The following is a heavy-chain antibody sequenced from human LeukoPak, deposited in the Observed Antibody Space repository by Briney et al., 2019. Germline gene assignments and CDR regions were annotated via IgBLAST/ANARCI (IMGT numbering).Heavy chain of an antibody. CDR2: ISYDGSNK. CDR3: ARLPGDYGPFDY. Sequence: PGGSLRLSCAASGFTFSSYAMHWVRQAPGKGLEWVAVISYDGSNKYYADSVKGRFTISRDNSKNTLYLQMNSLRAEDTAVYYCARLPGDYGPFDYWGQGTLVTVSS. D-gene: IGHD4-17*01. J-gene: IGHJ4*02. V-gene: IGHV3-30-3*01. CDR1: GFTFSSYA.